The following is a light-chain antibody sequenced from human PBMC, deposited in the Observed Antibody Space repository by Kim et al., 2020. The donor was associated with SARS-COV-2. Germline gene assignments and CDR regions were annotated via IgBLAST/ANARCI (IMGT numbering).Light chain of an antibody. Sequence: PGERATLNCRASQSVSDYLAWYQQKPGQSPRLLIYDASNRATGVPARFSGSGSGTDFTLTISSLEPDDFGVYYCQQRYNWPPITFGQGTRLEIK. CDR2: DAS. CDR3: QQRYNWPPIT. CDR1: QSVSDY. V-gene: IGKV3-11*01. J-gene: IGKJ5*01.